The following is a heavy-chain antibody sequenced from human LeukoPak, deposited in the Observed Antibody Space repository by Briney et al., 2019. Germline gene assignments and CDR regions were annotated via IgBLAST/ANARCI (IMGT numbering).Heavy chain of an antibody. CDR3: ARSHSSGWSKFDP. Sequence: MASETLSLTCTVSGGSISTNSWSWSRQPPGKGLEWIGHIYNSGSANYNPSLKSRVTISVDTSKNQFSLRLSSVTAADTAVYYCARSHSSGWSKFDPWGQGTLVTISS. CDR2: IYNSGSA. D-gene: IGHD6-19*01. J-gene: IGHJ5*02. CDR1: GGSISTNS. V-gene: IGHV4-59*01.